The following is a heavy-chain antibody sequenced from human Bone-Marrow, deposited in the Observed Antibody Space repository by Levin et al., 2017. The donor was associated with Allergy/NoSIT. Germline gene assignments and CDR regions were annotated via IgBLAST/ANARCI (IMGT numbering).Heavy chain of an antibody. CDR3: TVSSWYRS. CDR1: GFTFSHAW. J-gene: IGHJ4*02. Sequence: PGGSLRLSCAASGFTFSHAWMNWVRQAPVKGLEWVGRIKSKSDGGSTDYAAPVKGRFTISRYDSKDTLYLQMNSLQSEDTGIYYCTVSSWYRSWGQGTLVTVSS. V-gene: IGHV3-15*07. D-gene: IGHD6-13*01. CDR2: IKSKSDGGST.